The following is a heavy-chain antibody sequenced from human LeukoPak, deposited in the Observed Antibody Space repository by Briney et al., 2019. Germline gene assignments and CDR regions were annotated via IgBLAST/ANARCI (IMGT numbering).Heavy chain of an antibody. CDR1: GFTFSSYA. D-gene: IGHD1-1*01. CDR2: ISGSGGST. J-gene: IGHJ3*02. Sequence: GGSLRLSCAASGFTFSSYAMSWVRQAPGKGLEWVSAISGSGGSTYYADSVKGRFTISRDNSKNTLYLQVTGLRAGDTAEYYCAKSLFTSATGTGRAFHIWGQGTMVTVSS. CDR3: AKSLFTSATGTGRAFHI. V-gene: IGHV3-23*01.